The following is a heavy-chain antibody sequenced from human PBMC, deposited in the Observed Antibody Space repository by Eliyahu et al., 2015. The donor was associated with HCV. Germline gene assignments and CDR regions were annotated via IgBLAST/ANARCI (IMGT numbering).Heavy chain of an antibody. J-gene: IGHJ4*02. V-gene: IGHV1-46*01. D-gene: IGHD2-2*01. Sequence: QVHLEQSGGEVKRPGASVKISCQTSGYTFTSYYXPWXRQAPGQGLEWMGKNGPSAGRATYAPQFHGRLSLTTDTSTSTVHMELSSLRSEDTAVYFCARDYGGYCSSTSSWCSTLYYDSWGQGTLVTVSS. CDR1: GYTFTSYY. CDR2: NGPSAGRA. CDR3: ARDYGGYCSSTSSWCSTLYYDS.